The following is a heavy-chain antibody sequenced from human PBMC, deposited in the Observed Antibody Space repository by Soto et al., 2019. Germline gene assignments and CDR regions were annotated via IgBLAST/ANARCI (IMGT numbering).Heavy chain of an antibody. CDR2: ISYDGSNK. CDR3: ASDIDAYSYGTSFDY. D-gene: IGHD5-18*01. Sequence: QVQLVESGGGVVQPGRSLRLSCAASGFTFSSYAMHWVRQAPGKGLEWVAVISYDGSNKYYADSVKGRFTISRDNSKNTLYLQMNSLRAVDTAVYYYASDIDAYSYGTSFDYWGQGTLVTVSS. V-gene: IGHV3-30-3*01. CDR1: GFTFSSYA. J-gene: IGHJ4*02.